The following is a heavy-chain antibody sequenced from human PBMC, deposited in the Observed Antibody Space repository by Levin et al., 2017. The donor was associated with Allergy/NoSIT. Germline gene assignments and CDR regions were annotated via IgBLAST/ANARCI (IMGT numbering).Heavy chain of an antibody. D-gene: IGHD3-10*01. CDR3: ARTEGYTHYYGSGSYYDAFDI. V-gene: IGHV1-69*02. J-gene: IGHJ3*02. Sequence: SVKVSCKASGGTFSSYTISWVRQAPGQGLEWMGRIIPILGIANYAQKFQGRVTITADKSTSTAYMELSSLRSEDTAVYYCARTEGYTHYYGSGSYYDAFDIWGQGTMVTVSS. CDR2: IIPILGIA. CDR1: GGTFSSYT.